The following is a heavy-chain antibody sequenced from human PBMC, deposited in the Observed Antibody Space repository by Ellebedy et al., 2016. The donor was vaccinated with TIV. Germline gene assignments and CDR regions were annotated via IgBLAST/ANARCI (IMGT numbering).Heavy chain of an antibody. CDR1: GYTLTELS. D-gene: IGHD2-15*01. V-gene: IGHV1-24*01. CDR2: FDPEDDNT. J-gene: IGHJ4*02. Sequence: AASVKVSCKVSGYTLTELSMHWVRQAPGKGLEWMGGFDPEDDNTIFAQNFQGRVTMTEDTSTDTAYLELRRLTSADTAVYYGVTSVSCGGTCYSFDSWGQGTLVTVSS. CDR3: VTSVSCGGTCYSFDS.